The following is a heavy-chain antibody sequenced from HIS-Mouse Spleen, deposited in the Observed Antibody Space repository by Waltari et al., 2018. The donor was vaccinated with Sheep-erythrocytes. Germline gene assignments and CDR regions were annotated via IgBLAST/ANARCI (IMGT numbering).Heavy chain of an antibody. CDR2: IYDSVIT. D-gene: IGHD3-3*01. CDR1: GGSISSSSYY. Sequence: QLQLQESGPGLVKPSETLSLTCTVSGGSISSSSYYWGWVPQPPGKGLEWIGSIYDSVITYYNPSRKSRVTLSVDTSKNQFSLKLSSVTAADTAVYYCARDWTGFDYWGQGTLVTVSS. J-gene: IGHJ4*02. CDR3: ARDWTGFDY. V-gene: IGHV4-39*07.